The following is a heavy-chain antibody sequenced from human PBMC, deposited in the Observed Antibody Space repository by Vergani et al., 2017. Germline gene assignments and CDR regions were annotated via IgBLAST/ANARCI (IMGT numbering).Heavy chain of an antibody. V-gene: IGHV4-59*08. Sequence: QVQLQESGPGLVKPSETLSLTSTVSGGSISSYYWSWIRQPPGKGLEWIGYIYYSGSTNYNPSLKSRVTISVDTSKNQFSLKLSSVTAADTAVYYCARGADGGSYFVYYYYGMDVWGQGTTVTVSS. CDR1: GGSISSYY. CDR2: IYYSGST. J-gene: IGHJ6*02. D-gene: IGHD1-26*01. CDR3: ARGADGGSYFVYYYYGMDV.